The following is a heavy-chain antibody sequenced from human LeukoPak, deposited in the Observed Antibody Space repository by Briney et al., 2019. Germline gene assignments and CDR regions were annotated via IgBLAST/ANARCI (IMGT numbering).Heavy chain of an antibody. CDR1: GGTFNSYA. Sequence: GASVKVSCKASGGTFNSYAISWVRQAPGQGLEWMGGIIPIFGTANYAQKFQGRVTITADKSTSTAYMELSSLRSEDTAVYHCARVGYSGYKDYYYYYMDVWGKGTTVTVSS. D-gene: IGHD5-12*01. CDR2: IIPIFGTA. CDR3: ARVGYSGYKDYYYYYMDV. V-gene: IGHV1-69*06. J-gene: IGHJ6*03.